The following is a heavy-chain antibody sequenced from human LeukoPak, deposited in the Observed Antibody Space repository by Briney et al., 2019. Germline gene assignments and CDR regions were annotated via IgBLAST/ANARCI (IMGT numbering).Heavy chain of an antibody. V-gene: IGHV1-46*01. CDR3: ARYIVVVPGMDV. CDR1: GYTFTSYY. CDR2: INPSGGST. D-gene: IGHD2-2*01. Sequence: ASVKVSCKASGYTFTSYYMHWVRQAPGQGLEWMGIINPSGGSTSYAQKFQGRVTMTRDTSISTAYMELSRLRSDDTAVYYCARYIVVVPGMDVWGQGTTVTVSS. J-gene: IGHJ6*02.